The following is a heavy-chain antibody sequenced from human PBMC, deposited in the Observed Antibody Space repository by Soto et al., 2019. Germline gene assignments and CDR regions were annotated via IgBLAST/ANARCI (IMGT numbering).Heavy chain of an antibody. Sequence: SETLSLTCTVSGDSMSKYYWSWIRQPAGKGLEWIGRIYTSGSTNYNPSLKSRVNMSIDTSNNHSSLSLKSVTAADAAVYYCARTVGAAYYFDFWGQGALVTVSS. D-gene: IGHD1-26*01. V-gene: IGHV4-4*07. CDR1: GDSMSKYY. J-gene: IGHJ4*02. CDR3: ARTVGAAYYFDF. CDR2: IYTSGST.